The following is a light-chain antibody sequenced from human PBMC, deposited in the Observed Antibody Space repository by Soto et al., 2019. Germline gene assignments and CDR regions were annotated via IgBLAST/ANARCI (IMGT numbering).Light chain of an antibody. CDR2: DAS. J-gene: IGKJ5*01. V-gene: IGKV1-33*01. CDR3: QQYENLPT. Sequence: DIQMTQAPSSLSSSVGVRFTITCQASQNINNYLNWYQQKPGRAPKLLIYDASNLEAGVPSRFRGSGSGTDFTFTISRLQPEDIATYYCQQYENLPTFGQGTRLEIK. CDR1: QNINNY.